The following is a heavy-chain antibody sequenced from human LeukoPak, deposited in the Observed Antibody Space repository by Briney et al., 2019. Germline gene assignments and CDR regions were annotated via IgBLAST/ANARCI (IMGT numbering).Heavy chain of an antibody. J-gene: IGHJ4*02. CDR1: GFTFSSYW. V-gene: IGHV3-7*01. Sequence: GGSLRLSCAASGFTFSSYWMTWVRQAPGKGLEWVANIKKDGSEKYYVDSVKGRFTISRDNAKNSLYLQMNSLRAEDTAVYYCARDLYRIVVVPHYFDYWGQGTLVTVSS. CDR2: IKKDGSEK. CDR3: ARDLYRIVVVPHYFDY. D-gene: IGHD3-22*01.